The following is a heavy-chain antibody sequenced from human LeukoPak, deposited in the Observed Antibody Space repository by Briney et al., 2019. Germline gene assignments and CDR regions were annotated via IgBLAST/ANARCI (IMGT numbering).Heavy chain of an antibody. J-gene: IGHJ4*02. V-gene: IGHV1-2*02. CDR1: GYTFTSYG. D-gene: IGHD3-10*01. Sequence: ASVKVSCKASGYTFTSYGISWVRQAPGQGLEWMGWINPNSGGTNYAQKFQGRVTMTRDTSISTAYMELSRLRSDDTAVYYCARPLWFGELSFLDYWGQGTLVTVSS. CDR3: ARPLWFGELSFLDY. CDR2: INPNSGGT.